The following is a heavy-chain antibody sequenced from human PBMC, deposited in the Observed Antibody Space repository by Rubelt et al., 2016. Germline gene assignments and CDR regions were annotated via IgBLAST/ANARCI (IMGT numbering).Heavy chain of an antibody. CDR2: IRSKAYGGTT. Sequence: RLSCAASGFTFSSYWMSWVRQAPGKGLEWVGFIRSKAYGGTTEYAASVKGRFTISRDDSKSIAYLQMNSLKTEDTAVYYCTRDDYGDYVFDYWGQGTLVTVSS. CDR1: GFTFSSYW. J-gene: IGHJ4*02. D-gene: IGHD4-17*01. CDR3: TRDDYGDYVFDY. V-gene: IGHV3-49*04.